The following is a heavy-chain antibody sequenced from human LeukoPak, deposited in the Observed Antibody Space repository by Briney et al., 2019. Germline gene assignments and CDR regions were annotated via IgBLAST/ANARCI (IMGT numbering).Heavy chain of an antibody. Sequence: SQTLSLTCTVSGGSISSGDYYWNWIRQPPGKGLEWIGYIYYSGSTYYNPSLKSRVTISVDTSKNQFSLKLSSVTAADTAVYYCARASILTGYAKWGQGTLVTVSS. CDR3: ARASILTGYAK. CDR2: IYYSGST. J-gene: IGHJ4*02. V-gene: IGHV4-30-4*08. CDR1: GGSISSGDYY. D-gene: IGHD3-9*01.